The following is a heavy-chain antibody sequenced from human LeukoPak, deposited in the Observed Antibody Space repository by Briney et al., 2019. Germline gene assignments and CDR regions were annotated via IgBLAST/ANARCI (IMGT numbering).Heavy chain of an antibody. J-gene: IGHJ4*02. Sequence: PGGSLRLSCAASGFTFSNYAMNWVRQAPGKGLEWVSALSGSGVSTHYADSVKGRFTISRDNSKNTLYLQMNSLRAEDTAVYYCAKDHYYYGSGSYYTYYFDYWGQGTLVTVSS. CDR3: AKDHYYYGSGSYYTYYFDY. D-gene: IGHD3-10*01. CDR2: LSGSGVST. V-gene: IGHV3-23*01. CDR1: GFTFSNYA.